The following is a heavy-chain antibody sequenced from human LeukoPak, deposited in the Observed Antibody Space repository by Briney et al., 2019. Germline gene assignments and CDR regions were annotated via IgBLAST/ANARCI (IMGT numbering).Heavy chain of an antibody. Sequence: ASVKVSCKASGYTFTDYGISWVRQAPGQGLEWMGWISPYNDNTNYAPKFQGRVTMTTDTSTSTAYLDLRSLTSDDTAVYFCARNVSSFDMWGQGTMVSVSS. CDR2: ISPYNDNT. V-gene: IGHV1-18*01. CDR3: ARNVSSFDM. J-gene: IGHJ3*02. D-gene: IGHD3-16*01. CDR1: GYTFTDYG.